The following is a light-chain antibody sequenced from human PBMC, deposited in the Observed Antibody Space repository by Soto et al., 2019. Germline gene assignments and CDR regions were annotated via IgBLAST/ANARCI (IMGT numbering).Light chain of an antibody. J-gene: IGLJ1*01. V-gene: IGLV2-14*01. CDR2: EVS. CDR3: CSYTGRITYV. CDR1: SSDVGGYNH. Sequence: QSALTQPASVSGSPGQSITISCTGTSSDVGGYNHVSWYQQHPGKAPKLMIYEVSNRPSGVSSRFSASKSGNTAPLTISGLQAEDEADYCCCSYTGRITYVFGTGTKVTVL.